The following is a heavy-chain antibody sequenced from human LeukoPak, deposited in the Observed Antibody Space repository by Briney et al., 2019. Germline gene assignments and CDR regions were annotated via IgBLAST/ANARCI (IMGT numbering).Heavy chain of an antibody. J-gene: IGHJ4*02. V-gene: IGHV4-34*01. CDR1: GGSFSGYY. Sequence: SETLSLTCAVYGGSFSGYYRSWIRQPPGKGLEWIGEINHSGSTNYNPSLKSRVTISVDTSKNQFSLKLSSVTAADTAVYYCARGKSSSSFDYWGQGTLVTVSS. CDR3: ARGKSSSSFDY. D-gene: IGHD6-6*01. CDR2: INHSGST.